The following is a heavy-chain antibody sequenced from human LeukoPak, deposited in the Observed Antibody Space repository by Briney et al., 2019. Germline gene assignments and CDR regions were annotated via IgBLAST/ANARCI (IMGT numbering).Heavy chain of an antibody. CDR1: GYRFTMFW. V-gene: IGHV5-51*01. Sequence: GESLKISCHASGYRFTMFWLGWVPQMPGKGLEWLGSIYSCDSDTRYSPSFQDQGIISADKSISTAYLQWSSLKASDTAMYYCARPATAYYYGSGSYYYFDYWGQGTLVTVSS. J-gene: IGHJ4*02. CDR2: IYSCDSDT. D-gene: IGHD3-10*01. CDR3: ARPATAYYYGSGSYYYFDY.